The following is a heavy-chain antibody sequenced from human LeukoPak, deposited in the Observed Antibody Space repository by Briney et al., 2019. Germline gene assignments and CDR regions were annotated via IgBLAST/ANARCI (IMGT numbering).Heavy chain of an antibody. D-gene: IGHD5-18*01. Sequence: SVKVSCKASGGTFSSYAISWVRQAPGQGLEWMGGTIPIFGTANYAQKFQGRVTITADESTSTAYMELSSLRSEDTAVYYCASPEGGYSYGYVYWGQGTLVTVSS. CDR3: ASPEGGYSYGYVY. V-gene: IGHV1-69*13. J-gene: IGHJ4*02. CDR1: GGTFSSYA. CDR2: TIPIFGTA.